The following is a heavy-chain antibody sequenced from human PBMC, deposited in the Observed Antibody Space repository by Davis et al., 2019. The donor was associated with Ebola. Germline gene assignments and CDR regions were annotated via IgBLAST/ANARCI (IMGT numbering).Heavy chain of an antibody. D-gene: IGHD6-19*01. J-gene: IGHJ6*04. CDR1: GYTFTSYG. V-gene: IGHV7-4-1*02. Sequence: ASVKVSCKASGYTFTSYGISWVRQAPGQGLEWMGWINTNTGNPTYAQGFTGRFVFSLDTSVSTAYLQISSLKAEDTAVYYCARDQSSSGWYYYYGMDVWGKGTTVTVSS. CDR3: ARDQSSSGWYYYYGMDV. CDR2: INTNTGNP.